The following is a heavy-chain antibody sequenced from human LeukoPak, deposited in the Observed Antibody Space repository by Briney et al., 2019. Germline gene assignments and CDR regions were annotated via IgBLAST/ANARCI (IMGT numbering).Heavy chain of an antibody. CDR1: GFTFKNYW. J-gene: IGHJ4*02. V-gene: IGHV3-7*01. CDR3: AGSSGWLFDY. Sequence: GGSLRLSCVGTGFTFKNYWMNWVRQAPGKGLEWVANIKEDESEIYYVDSVQGRFTISRDNTKNSVYLQMNSLRAEDTAVYYCAGSSGWLFDYWGQGTLVAVSS. D-gene: IGHD6-19*01. CDR2: IKEDESEI.